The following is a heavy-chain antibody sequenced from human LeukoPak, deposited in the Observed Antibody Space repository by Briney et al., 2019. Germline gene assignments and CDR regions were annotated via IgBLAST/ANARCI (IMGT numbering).Heavy chain of an antibody. CDR3: ARDAPQVPAAGVLAS. D-gene: IGHD6-13*01. CDR2: MYSRGDT. J-gene: IGHJ5*02. CDR1: GFTVSDNY. V-gene: IGHV3-53*01. Sequence: GGSLRLSCAASGFTVSDNYMSWVRQAPGRGLEWVSVMYSRGDTYYENSVKGRFTFSRDISKNTLYLQMNGLRNEDTAMYYCARDAPQVPAAGVLASWGQGTLVIVSS.